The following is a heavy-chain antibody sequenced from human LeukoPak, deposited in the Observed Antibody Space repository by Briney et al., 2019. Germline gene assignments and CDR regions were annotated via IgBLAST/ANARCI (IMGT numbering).Heavy chain of an antibody. CDR2: IYTSGST. V-gene: IGHV4-4*07. Sequence: SETLSLTCTVSGGSISSYYWSWIRQPAGKGLEWIGRIYTSGSTNYNPSLKSRVTMSVDTSKNQFSLKLSSVTAADTAVYYCARDGGQGLEWLFDPWYMDVWGKGTTVTVSS. D-gene: IGHD3-3*01. CDR3: ARDGGQGLEWLFDPWYMDV. J-gene: IGHJ6*03. CDR1: GGSISSYY.